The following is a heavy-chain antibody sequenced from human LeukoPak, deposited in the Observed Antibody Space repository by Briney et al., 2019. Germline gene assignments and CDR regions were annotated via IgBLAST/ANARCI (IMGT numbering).Heavy chain of an antibody. V-gene: IGHV3-13*04. D-gene: IGHD3-10*01. CDR1: GSTFRSYD. J-gene: IGHJ6*02. Sequence: GGSLRLSCAGSGSTFRSYDMHWVRQAAGKGLEWVAAIDTAGVTYYPGSVRGRFTISRENAKNSFFLQMNSLRAGDTAVYYCARGGYFGSGPMDVWGQGTTVTVSS. CDR2: IDTAGVT. CDR3: ARGGYFGSGPMDV.